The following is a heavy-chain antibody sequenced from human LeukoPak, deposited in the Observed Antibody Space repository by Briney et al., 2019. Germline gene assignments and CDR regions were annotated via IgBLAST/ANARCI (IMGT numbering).Heavy chain of an antibody. CDR3: ARLRYCSSTSCRPTYYYYYYMDV. J-gene: IGHJ6*03. V-gene: IGHV4-39*01. Sequence: PSETLSLTCTVSGDSISSSSYYWGWIRQPPGKGLEWIVSIYYSGSTYYNSCLKSRFTISVDTSKNQFSLKLSSVTAADTAVYYCARLRYCSSTSCRPTYYYYYYMDVWGKGTTVTVSS. CDR2: IYYSGST. CDR1: GDSISSSSYY. D-gene: IGHD2-2*01.